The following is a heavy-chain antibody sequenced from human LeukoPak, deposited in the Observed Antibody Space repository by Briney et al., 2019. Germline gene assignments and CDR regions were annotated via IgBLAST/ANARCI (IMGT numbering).Heavy chain of an antibody. CDR2: VNHSGST. CDR3: ARARGTVAIDY. J-gene: IGHJ4*02. D-gene: IGHD5-12*01. V-gene: IGHV4-4*02. CDR1: GGSISSSNW. Sequence: SETLSLTCAVSGGSISSSNWWSWVRQPPGKGLEWIGEVNHSGSTNYNPSLKSRVTMSVDTSKNQFSLNMRSVTAADTAVYYCARARGTVAIDYWGQGTLVTVSS.